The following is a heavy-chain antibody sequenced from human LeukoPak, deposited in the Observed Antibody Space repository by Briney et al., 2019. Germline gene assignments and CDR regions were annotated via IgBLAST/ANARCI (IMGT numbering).Heavy chain of an antibody. V-gene: IGHV4-39*01. J-gene: IGHJ4*02. CDR3: ASCGGMIFPWDY. D-gene: IGHD3/OR15-3a*01. CDR2: IHYGGST. Sequence: SETLSLTCTVSGGSISSSSYYWGWIRQPPGKGLEWIGSIHYGGSTSYSPSLKSRLTISIDTSKSQFSLKLSSMTAADTALYYCASCGGMIFPWDYWGQGPLVTVSS. CDR1: GGSISSSSYY.